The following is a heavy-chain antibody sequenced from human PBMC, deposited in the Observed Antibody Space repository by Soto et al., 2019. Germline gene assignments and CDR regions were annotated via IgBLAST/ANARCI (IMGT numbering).Heavy chain of an antibody. CDR1: GGSISSSSNH. Sequence: SETLSLTCTVSGGSISSSSNHWGWIRQPPGKGLEWIGNIYYSENTYYNPSLKSRVTISVDTSKNQFSLRLTSVTAADTAVYYYATHPPYGPLDHSGQGTLDIVSS. J-gene: IGHJ4*02. D-gene: IGHD4-17*01. CDR3: ATHPPYGPLDH. V-gene: IGHV4-39*01. CDR2: IYYSENT.